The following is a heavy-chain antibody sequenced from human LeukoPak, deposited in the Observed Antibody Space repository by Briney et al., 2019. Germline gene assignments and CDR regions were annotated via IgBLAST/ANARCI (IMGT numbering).Heavy chain of an antibody. V-gene: IGHV4-59*01. CDR1: GGSISSYY. CDR2: IYYSGST. CDR3: ARAPKLRSLEWLLLDY. Sequence: PSETLSLTCTVSGGSISSYYWSWIRQPPGKGLEWIGYIYYSGSTNYNPSLKSRVTISVDTSKNQFSLKLSSVTAADTAVYYCARAPKLRSLEWLLLDYWGQGTLVTVSS. J-gene: IGHJ4*02. D-gene: IGHD3-3*01.